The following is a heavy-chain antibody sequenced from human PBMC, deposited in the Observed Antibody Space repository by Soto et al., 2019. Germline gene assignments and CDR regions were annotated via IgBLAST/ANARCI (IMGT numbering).Heavy chain of an antibody. CDR2: INPNGGAT. Sequence: ASVKVSCKTSGDSFNDYYIHWVRQAPGQGLEWMGWINPNGGATKYAQKFQGRVTVTRDTSIRTVYMELSSLRSDDTALYYCARESGGATATLDYYYFYMDVWGKGTTVTVLL. CDR1: GDSFNDYY. V-gene: IGHV1-2*02. CDR3: ARESGGATATLDYYYFYMDV. J-gene: IGHJ6*03. D-gene: IGHD5-12*01.